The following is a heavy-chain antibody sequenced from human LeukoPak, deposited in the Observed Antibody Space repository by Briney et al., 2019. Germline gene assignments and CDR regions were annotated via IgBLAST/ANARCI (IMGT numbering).Heavy chain of an antibody. CDR2: IYYSGST. J-gene: IGHJ4*02. V-gene: IGHV4-31*03. CDR3: ARFSISWSYFDY. CDR1: GGSISSGGYY. Sequence: PSETLSLTCTVSGGSISSGGYYWSWIRQHPGKGLEWIGYIYYSGSTYYNPSLKSRVTISVDTSKNQFSLKLSSVTAADTAVYYCARFSISWSYFDYWGQGTLVTVSS. D-gene: IGHD6-13*01.